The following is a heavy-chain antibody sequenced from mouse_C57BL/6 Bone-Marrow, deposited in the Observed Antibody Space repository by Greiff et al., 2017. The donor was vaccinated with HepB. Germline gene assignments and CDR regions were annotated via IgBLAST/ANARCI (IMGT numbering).Heavy chain of an antibody. CDR2: IYPRDGST. CDR1: GYTFTSYD. Sequence: QVQLKESGPELVKPGASVKLSCKASGYTFTSYDINWVKQRPGQGLEWIGWIYPRDGSTKYNGKFKGKATLTVDTSSSTAYMELHSLTSEDSAVYFCARGISFDVWGTGTTVTVSS. V-gene: IGHV1-85*01. J-gene: IGHJ1*03. CDR3: ARGISFDV.